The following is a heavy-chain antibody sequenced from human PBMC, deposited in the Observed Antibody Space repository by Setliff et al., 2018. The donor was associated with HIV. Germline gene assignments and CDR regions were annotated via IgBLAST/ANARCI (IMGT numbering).Heavy chain of an antibody. CDR1: GGSVRTGAYY. J-gene: IGHJ5*01. CDR3: ARGGAVSADFDS. CDR2: IYYDGRT. D-gene: IGHD3-16*01. V-gene: IGHV4-39*07. Sequence: SETLSLTCTVSGGSVRTGAYYWGWIRQPPGKGLEWIGSIYYDGRTFYKPSLKSRLTISVDTSKNQFSLSLNSVTAADTAVYFCARGGAVSADFDSWGQGTLVTVSS.